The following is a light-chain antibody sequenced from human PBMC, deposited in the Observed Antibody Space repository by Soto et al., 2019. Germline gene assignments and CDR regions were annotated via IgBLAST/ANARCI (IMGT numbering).Light chain of an antibody. CDR3: QQYKSYSRT. Sequence: DIHMTQSPSTLSSSLGDRGTITCRASQSISSWLAWYQQKPGKAPKLLIYKASSLESGVPSRFSGSGSGTEFTLTISSLQPDDFATYYCQQYKSYSRTFGQGTKVDIK. CDR1: QSISSW. CDR2: KAS. V-gene: IGKV1-5*03. J-gene: IGKJ1*01.